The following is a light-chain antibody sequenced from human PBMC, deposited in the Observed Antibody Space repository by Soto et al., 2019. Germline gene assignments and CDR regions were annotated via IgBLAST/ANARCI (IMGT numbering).Light chain of an antibody. CDR2: AAS. CDR3: QQLRGS. J-gene: IGKJ3*01. Sequence: DIQLTQSPSFLSASVGDRVTITCRASQGISNSLAWYQQKPGKAPYLLIYAASTLQSGVPSRFRGSGSGTEFTLTISSLQPEDFATYYCQQLRGSFGPGTKVDFK. CDR1: QGISNS. V-gene: IGKV1-9*01.